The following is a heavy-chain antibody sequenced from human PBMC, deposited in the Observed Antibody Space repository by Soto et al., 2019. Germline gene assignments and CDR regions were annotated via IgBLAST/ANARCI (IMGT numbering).Heavy chain of an antibody. CDR3: ARESNPYDFWRGYYMRVGYFDY. V-gene: IGHV3-30-3*01. CDR2: ISYDGSNK. D-gene: IGHD3-3*01. CDR1: GFTFSSYA. Sequence: QVQLVESGGGVVQPGRSLRLSCAASGFTFSSYAMHWVRQAPGKGLEWVAVISYDGSNKYYADSVKGRFTISRDNSKNTLYLQMNSLRAEDTAVYYCARESNPYDFWRGYYMRVGYFDYWGQGTLVTVSS. J-gene: IGHJ4*02.